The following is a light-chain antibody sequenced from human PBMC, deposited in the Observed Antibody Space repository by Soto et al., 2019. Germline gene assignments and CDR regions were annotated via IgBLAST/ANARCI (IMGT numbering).Light chain of an antibody. CDR3: QQYNSSPQT. V-gene: IGKV3-20*01. J-gene: IGKJ1*01. CDR2: GAS. Sequence: EIVLTQSPGTLSLSPGERATLSCRASQSVSSSYLAWYQQKPGQAPRLLIYGASSRATGIPDRFSGSGSGTDFTLTISRLEPEDFAVYYCQQYNSSPQTLDQGTRVDIK. CDR1: QSVSSSY.